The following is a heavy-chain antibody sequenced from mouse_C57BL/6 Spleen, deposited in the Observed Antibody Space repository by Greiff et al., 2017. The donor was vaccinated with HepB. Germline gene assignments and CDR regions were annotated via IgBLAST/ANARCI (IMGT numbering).Heavy chain of an antibody. D-gene: IGHD2-12*01. J-gene: IGHJ3*01. V-gene: IGHV1-76*01. Sequence: VQLKQSGAELVRPGASVKLSCKASGYTFTDYYINWVKQRPGQGLEWIARIYPGSGNTYYNEKFKGKATLTAEKSSSTAYMQLSSLTSEDSAVYFCAIYYSLAWFAYWGQGTLVTVSA. CDR2: IYPGSGNT. CDR1: GYTFTDYY. CDR3: AIYYSLAWFAY.